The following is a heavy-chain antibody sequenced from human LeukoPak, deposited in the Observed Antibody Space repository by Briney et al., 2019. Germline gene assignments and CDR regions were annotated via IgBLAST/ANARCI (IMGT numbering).Heavy chain of an antibody. Sequence: PSETLSLTCTVSGGSISSSSYYWGWIRQPPGKGLEWIGSIYYSGSTYYNPSLTSRVTISVDTSKNQFSLKLSSVTAADTAVYYCARPGRRDYYFDYWGQGTLVTVSS. V-gene: IGHV4-39*01. CDR2: IYYSGST. D-gene: IGHD2-21*02. J-gene: IGHJ4*02. CDR3: ARPGRRDYYFDY. CDR1: GGSISSSSYY.